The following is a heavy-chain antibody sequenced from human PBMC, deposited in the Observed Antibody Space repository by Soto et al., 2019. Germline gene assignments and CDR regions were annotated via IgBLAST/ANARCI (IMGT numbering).Heavy chain of an antibody. CDR3: ARLIGNSWLDS. J-gene: IGHJ5*01. D-gene: IGHD2-8*01. CDR2: TYYRSKWDY. CDR1: GDSVSTNSAT. V-gene: IGHV6-1*01. Sequence: PSQTLSLTCAISGDSVSTNSATWDWIRQSPSRGLEWLGRTYYRSKWDYDYAASVKGRININPDTSNNQVSLHLDSVTPDDTAVYYCARLIGNSWLDSWGQGILVTVFS.